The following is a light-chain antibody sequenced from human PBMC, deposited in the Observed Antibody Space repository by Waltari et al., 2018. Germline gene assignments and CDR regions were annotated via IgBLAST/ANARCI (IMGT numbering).Light chain of an antibody. CDR1: QRISRY. Sequence: DILMTQFLSSLPAFVGDRVTITRRPSQRISRYLHWYQQKPGEAPNLLIYAVSTMQSGVPSRFSGSGSGTDFTLTISTLQPEDYATYYCQQDYSAPLTFGGGTKVEIK. CDR3: QQDYSAPLT. CDR2: AVS. J-gene: IGKJ4*01. V-gene: IGKV1-39*01.